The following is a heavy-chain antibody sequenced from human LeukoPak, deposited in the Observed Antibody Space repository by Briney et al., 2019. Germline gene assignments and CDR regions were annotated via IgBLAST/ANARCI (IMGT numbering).Heavy chain of an antibody. V-gene: IGHV4-61*01. D-gene: IGHD2-2*02. CDR2: VYSSGST. J-gene: IGHJ6*02. CDR3: ARGRCSSTSCYSGIYYYYGMDV. CDR1: GDSVSSGSYY. Sequence: PSETLSLTCTVSGDSVSSGSYYWSWFRQPPGKAPEWIGYVYSSGSTKYNPSLKSRVTISVDTSKNQFSLKLSSVTAADTAVYYCARGRCSSTSCYSGIYYYYGMDVWGQGTTVTVSS.